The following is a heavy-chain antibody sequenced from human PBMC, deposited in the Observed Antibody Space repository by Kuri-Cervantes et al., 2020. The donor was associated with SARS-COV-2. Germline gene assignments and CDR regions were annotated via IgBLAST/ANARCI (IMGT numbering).Heavy chain of an antibody. Sequence: SETLSPTCTVSGGSISSYYWSWIRQPPGKGLEWIGYIYYSGSTNYNPSLKGRVTISVDTSKNQFSLKLSSVAAADTAVYYCARVGEYSSSLDYWGQGTLVTVSS. J-gene: IGHJ4*02. CDR2: IYYSGST. D-gene: IGHD6-13*01. V-gene: IGHV4-59*01. CDR3: ARVGEYSSSLDY. CDR1: GGSISSYY.